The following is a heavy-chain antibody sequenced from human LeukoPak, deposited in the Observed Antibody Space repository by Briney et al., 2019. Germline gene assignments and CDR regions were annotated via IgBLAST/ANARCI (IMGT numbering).Heavy chain of an antibody. CDR2: INYGGSP. D-gene: IGHD3-22*01. CDR3: ARERVYFDSSGHPSAASS. V-gene: IGHV4-39*07. J-gene: IGHJ4*02. CDR1: GGSISSSHY. Sequence: PSETLSLTCTVSGGSISSSHYWVWIRQPPGKGLEWIGSINYGGSPYYNPALKGRVTISVDTSKNHFSLKLSSVTAADTAVYFCARERVYFDSSGHPSAASSWGQGTLVTVSS.